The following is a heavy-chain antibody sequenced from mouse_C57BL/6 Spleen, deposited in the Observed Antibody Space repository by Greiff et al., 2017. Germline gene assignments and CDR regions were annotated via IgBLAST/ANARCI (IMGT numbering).Heavy chain of an antibody. CDR3: ARFACDEGYYAMDY. J-gene: IGHJ4*01. V-gene: IGHV1-52*01. CDR2: IDPSDSET. CDR1: GYTFTSYW. Sequence: QVHVKQPGAELVRPGSSVKLSCKASGYTFTSYWMHWVKQRPIQGLEWIGNIDPSDSETHYNQKFKDKATLTVDKSSSTAYMQLSSLTSEDSAVYYCARFACDEGYYAMDYWGQGTSVTVSS. D-gene: IGHD2-13*01.